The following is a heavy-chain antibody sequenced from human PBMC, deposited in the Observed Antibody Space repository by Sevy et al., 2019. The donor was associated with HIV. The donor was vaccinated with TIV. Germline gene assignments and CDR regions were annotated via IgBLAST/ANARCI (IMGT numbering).Heavy chain of an antibody. V-gene: IGHV3-21*01. CDR2: ISSSSSYI. Sequence: GGSLRLSCAASGFTFSSYSMNWVRQAPGKGLEWVSSISSSSSYIYYAYSVKGRFTISRDNAKNSLYLQMNSLRVEDTAVYYCARDGSGSYYKFDYYFDYWGQGTLVTVSS. CDR1: GFTFSSYS. D-gene: IGHD3-10*01. CDR3: ARDGSGSYYKFDYYFDY. J-gene: IGHJ4*02.